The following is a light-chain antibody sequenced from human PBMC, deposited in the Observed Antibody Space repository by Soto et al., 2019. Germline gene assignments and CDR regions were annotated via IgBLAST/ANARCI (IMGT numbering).Light chain of an antibody. J-gene: IGLJ1*01. CDR2: EVS. CDR1: SSDVGGHNY. V-gene: IGLV2-14*01. CDR3: SSFSSSSTLYV. Sequence: QSVLTQPASVSGSPGQSITISCTGTSSDVGGHNYVSWYQHHADKAPKLMIYEVSNRPSGVSNRFSGSKSGNTASLTIYGLQAEDEADYYCSSFSSSSTLYVFGTWTKLTVL.